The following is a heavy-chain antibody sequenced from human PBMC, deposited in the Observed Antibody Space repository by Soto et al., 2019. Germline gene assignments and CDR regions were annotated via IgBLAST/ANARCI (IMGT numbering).Heavy chain of an antibody. CDR2: IGGSGNST. D-gene: IGHD1-1*01. J-gene: IGHJ5*02. CDR1: GFTFSIYA. V-gene: IGHV3-23*01. CDR3: TPSQGNWNH. Sequence: EVQLLESGGGLVQPGGSLRLSCEASGFTFSIYAMSWVRQAPGKGLEWVSGIGGSGNSTYYADSVKGRFTISRDNSKNTLYLQMNSLRAEDTALYYCTPSQGNWNHWGQGTLVTVSS.